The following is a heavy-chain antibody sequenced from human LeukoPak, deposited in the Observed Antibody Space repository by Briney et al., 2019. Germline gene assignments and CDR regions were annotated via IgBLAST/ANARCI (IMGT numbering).Heavy chain of an antibody. J-gene: IGHJ4*02. D-gene: IGHD2-15*01. CDR3: TTVVASQTFDY. CDR2: IKSKADGGKT. CDR1: GFSFSNAW. Sequence: GGSLRLSCAASGFSFSNAWMSWVRQAPGKGLEWVGRIKSKADGGKTDYAAPVKGRFTASRDDSKNTLYLQMNSLKTEEAAVYYCTTVVASQTFDYWGQGTLVTVSS. V-gene: IGHV3-15*01.